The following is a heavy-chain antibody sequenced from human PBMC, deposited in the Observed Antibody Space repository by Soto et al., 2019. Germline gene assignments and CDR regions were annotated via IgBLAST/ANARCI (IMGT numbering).Heavy chain of an antibody. CDR1: GGSFNADW. V-gene: IGHV4-59*08. J-gene: IGHJ4*01. Sequence: SETLSLTCTVSGGSFNADWWTWIRQPPGKGLEWIGYISYSGSTDYNPSLRGRVTISLDTSKNQFSLTLNFLTAADTAVYYCARHPTAALRQRALDYWGQGTLVTVS. D-gene: IGHD6-13*01. CDR3: ARHPTAALRQRALDY. CDR2: ISYSGST.